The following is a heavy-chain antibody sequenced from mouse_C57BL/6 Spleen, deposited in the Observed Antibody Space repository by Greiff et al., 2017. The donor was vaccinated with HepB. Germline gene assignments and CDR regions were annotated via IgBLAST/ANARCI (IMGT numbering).Heavy chain of an antibody. CDR3: ASQLQLGFAY. CDR1: GFTFTDYY. V-gene: IGHV7-3*01. J-gene: IGHJ3*01. Sequence: EVKLMESGGGLVQPGGSLSLSCAASGFTFTDYYMSWVRQPPGKALEWLGFIRNKANGYTTEYSASVKGRFTISRDNSQSILYLQMNALRAEDSATYYCASQLQLGFAYWGQGTLVTVSA. CDR2: IRNKANGYTT. D-gene: IGHD4-1*02.